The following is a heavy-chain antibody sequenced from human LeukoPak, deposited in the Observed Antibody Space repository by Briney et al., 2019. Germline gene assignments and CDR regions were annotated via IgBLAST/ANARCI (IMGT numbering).Heavy chain of an antibody. J-gene: IGHJ6*03. CDR3: ARGYGSGSYYDYYYYYYMDV. D-gene: IGHD3-10*01. CDR2: IYTSGST. Sequence: SETLSLTCTVSGGSISSGSYYWSWIRQPAGKGLEWIGRIYTSGSTNYNPSLKSRVTISVDTSKNQFSLKLSSVTAADTAVYYCARGYGSGSYYDYYYYYYMDVWGKGTTVTISS. V-gene: IGHV4-61*02. CDR1: GGSISSGSYY.